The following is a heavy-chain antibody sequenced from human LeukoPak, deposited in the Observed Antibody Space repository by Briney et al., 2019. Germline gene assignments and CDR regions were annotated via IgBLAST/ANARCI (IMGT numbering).Heavy chain of an antibody. Sequence: GGSLTLSCAASGFTFSSYAMIWLRQAPGKGLEWVSAISDSGGSTYYADSVTGRFTISRDNSKNTPYLQMNSLSAEDTAVYYGAKDLHSSSWYNYFQNWGQGTLLTVSS. CDR3: AKDLHSSSWYNYFQN. V-gene: IGHV3-23*01. J-gene: IGHJ1*01. CDR1: GFTFSSYA. CDR2: ISDSGGST. D-gene: IGHD6-13*01.